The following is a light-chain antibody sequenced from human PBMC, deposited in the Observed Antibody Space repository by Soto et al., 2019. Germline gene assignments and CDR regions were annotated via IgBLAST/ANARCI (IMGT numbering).Light chain of an antibody. V-gene: IGKV3-15*01. J-gene: IGKJ4*01. CDR1: QSVCVN. CDR3: QQDNNWPPLT. CDR2: GAS. Sequence: EIVMTQSPATLSVSPGERATLSCRASQSVCVNLAWYQQKPGQPPRLLIYGASTRATGIPARFSGSGSGTEFTLTINSLQSEDFAVYYCQQDNNWPPLTFGGGTKVEIK.